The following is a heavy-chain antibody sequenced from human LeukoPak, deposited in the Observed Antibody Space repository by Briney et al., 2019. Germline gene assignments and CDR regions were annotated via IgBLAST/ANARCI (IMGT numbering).Heavy chain of an antibody. V-gene: IGHV3-11*04. J-gene: IGHJ4*02. D-gene: IGHD4-17*01. CDR3: ARDRLHYGEYEKTFDY. CDR2: ISSSGSTI. Sequence: PGWALTLSCAGSGFTFSEYYMSWIGQAPGKGLEGVSYISSSGSTIYYEHSVKGRFTISSDNANNSLYLQMDSLRAADTAVYYCARDRLHYGEYEKTFDYWGQGTLVTVSS. CDR1: GFTFSEYY.